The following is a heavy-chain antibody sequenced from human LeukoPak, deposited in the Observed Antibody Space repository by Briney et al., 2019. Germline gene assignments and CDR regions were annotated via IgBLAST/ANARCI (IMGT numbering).Heavy chain of an antibody. V-gene: IGHV1-69*04. D-gene: IGHD6-13*01. CDR2: IIPILGIA. Sequence: GASVKVSCKASGGTFSSYAISWVRQAPGQGLELMGRIIPILGIANYAQKFQGRVTITADKSTSTAYMELSSLRSEDTAVYYCARGVAAAGHYYYYGMDVWGQGTTVTVSS. J-gene: IGHJ6*02. CDR3: ARGVAAAGHYYYYGMDV. CDR1: GGTFSSYA.